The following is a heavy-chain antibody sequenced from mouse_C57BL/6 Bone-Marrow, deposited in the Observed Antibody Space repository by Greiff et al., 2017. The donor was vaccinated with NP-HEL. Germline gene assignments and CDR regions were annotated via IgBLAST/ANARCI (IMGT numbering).Heavy chain of an antibody. Sequence: QVQLQQSGAELARPGASVKLSCTASGYTFTSYGISWVKQRTGQGLEWIGEIYPRSGNTYYNEKFTGKATLTAAKSSSTAYMELRSLTSEDSAVYFCAREGAYYSNYVDWFAYWGQGTLVTVSA. CDR3: AREGAYYSNYVDWFAY. CDR1: GYTFTSYG. D-gene: IGHD2-5*01. J-gene: IGHJ3*01. CDR2: IYPRSGNT. V-gene: IGHV1-81*01.